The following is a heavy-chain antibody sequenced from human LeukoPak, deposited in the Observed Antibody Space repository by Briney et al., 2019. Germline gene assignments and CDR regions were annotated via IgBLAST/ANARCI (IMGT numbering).Heavy chain of an antibody. CDR2: IKQDGSEK. CDR3: ARDKYYDFWSGYSYYYYYGMDV. Sequence: GGSLRLSCAASGFTFSSYWMSWVRQAPGKGLEWVANIKQDGSEKYYVDSVKGRFTISRDNAKNSLYLQMNSLRAEDTAVYYCARDKYYDFWSGYSYYYYYGMDVWGRGTTVTVPS. V-gene: IGHV3-7*03. D-gene: IGHD3-3*01. J-gene: IGHJ6*02. CDR1: GFTFSSYW.